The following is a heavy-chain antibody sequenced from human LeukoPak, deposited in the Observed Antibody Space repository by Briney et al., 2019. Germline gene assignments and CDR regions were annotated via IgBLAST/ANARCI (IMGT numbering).Heavy chain of an antibody. V-gene: IGHV3-30*18. CDR2: ISHDGSNK. Sequence: GSLRLSCAASGFTFSSYGMHWVRQAPGKGLEWVAFISHDGSNKYYADSVKGRFTISRDNSKNTLYLQMNNLRADDTAVYYCAKARYDGEVMIAATDYWGQGALVTVSS. D-gene: IGHD2-15*01. CDR1: GFTFSSYG. CDR3: AKARYDGEVMIAATDY. J-gene: IGHJ4*02.